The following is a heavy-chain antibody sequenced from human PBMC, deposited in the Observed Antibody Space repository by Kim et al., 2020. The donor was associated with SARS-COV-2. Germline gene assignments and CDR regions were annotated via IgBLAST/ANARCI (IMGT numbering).Heavy chain of an antibody. CDR3: ARCRVGYGDYVDYFDY. CDR2: IKQDGSEK. CDR1: GFTFSSYW. Sequence: GGSLRLSCAASGFTFSSYWMSWVRQAPGKGLEWVANIKQDGSEKYYVDSVKGRFTISRDNAKNSLYLQMNSLRAEDTAVYYCARCRVGYGDYVDYFDYWGQGTLVTVSS. D-gene: IGHD4-17*01. J-gene: IGHJ4*02. V-gene: IGHV3-7*01.